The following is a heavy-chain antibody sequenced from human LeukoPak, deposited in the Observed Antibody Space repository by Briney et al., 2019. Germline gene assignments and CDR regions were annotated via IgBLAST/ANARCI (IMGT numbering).Heavy chain of an antibody. CDR3: ARGMPEAASGYFDY. D-gene: IGHD6-13*01. J-gene: IGHJ4*02. CDR1: GFTFDDYT. CDR2: ISWDGSDT. Sequence: GGSLRLSCAASGFTFDDYTLHWVRQSPEKGLEWVSLISWDGSDTYYADSVKGRFTISRDNSKNSLYLQMNTLRTEDTALYYCARGMPEAASGYFDYWGQGTLVTVSS. V-gene: IGHV3-43*01.